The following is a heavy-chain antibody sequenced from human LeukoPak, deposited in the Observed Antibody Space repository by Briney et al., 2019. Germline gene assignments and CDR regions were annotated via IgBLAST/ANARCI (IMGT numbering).Heavy chain of an antibody. V-gene: IGHV1-69*05. CDR2: IIPIFGTA. CDR3: ARDYSSGWPNFDY. D-gene: IGHD6-19*01. CDR1: GGTFISYA. Sequence: ASVKVSCKASGGTFISYAISWVRQAPGQGLEWMGGIIPIFGTANYAQKFQGRVTMTTDTSTSTAYMELRSLRSDDTAVYYCARDYSSGWPNFDYWGQGTLVTVSS. J-gene: IGHJ4*02.